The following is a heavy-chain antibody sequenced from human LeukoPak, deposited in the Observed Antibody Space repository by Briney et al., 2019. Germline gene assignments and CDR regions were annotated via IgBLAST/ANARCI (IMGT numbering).Heavy chain of an antibody. CDR1: GYTFTSYG. V-gene: IGHV1-18*01. J-gene: IGHJ4*02. CDR2: ISAYNGNT. D-gene: IGHD6-6*01. Sequence: GASVKVSCKASGYTFTSYGISWVRQAPGQGLEWMGWISAYNGNTNYAKKLQGRVTMTTDTSTSTAYMELRSLRSDDTAVYYCARSVYAQLVQTPMDYWGQGTLVTVSS. CDR3: ARSVYAQLVQTPMDY.